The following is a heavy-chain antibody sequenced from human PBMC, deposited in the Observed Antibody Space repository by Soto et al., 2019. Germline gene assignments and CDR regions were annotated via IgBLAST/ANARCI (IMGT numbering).Heavy chain of an antibody. Sequence: GGSLGLSCAASGFTVSSNYMSWVRQAPGKGLEWVSVIYSGGSTYYADSVKGRFTISRDNSKNTLYLQMNSLRAEDTAAYYCASFDSSGPSTFDYWGQGTLVTVSS. CDR1: GFTVSSNY. V-gene: IGHV3-53*01. CDR3: ASFDSSGPSTFDY. J-gene: IGHJ4*02. D-gene: IGHD6-19*01. CDR2: IYSGGST.